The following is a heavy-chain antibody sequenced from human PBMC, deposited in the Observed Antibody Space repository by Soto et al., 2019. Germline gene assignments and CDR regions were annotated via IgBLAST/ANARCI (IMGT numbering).Heavy chain of an antibody. V-gene: IGHV3-33*01. CDR1: GFTFSSYG. Sequence: QVQLVESGGGVVQPGRSLRLSCAASGFTFSSYGMHWVRQAPDKGLEWVAVIWYDGSNKYYADSVKGRFTISRDNSKNTLYLQMNSLRAEDTAVYYCTLRFLEWLSDDDAFDIWGQGTMVTVSS. D-gene: IGHD3-3*01. CDR3: TLRFLEWLSDDDAFDI. J-gene: IGHJ3*02. CDR2: IWYDGSNK.